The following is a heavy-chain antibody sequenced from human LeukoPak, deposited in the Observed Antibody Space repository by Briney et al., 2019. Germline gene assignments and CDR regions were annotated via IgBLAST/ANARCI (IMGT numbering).Heavy chain of an antibody. CDR3: ARASDILAAAGKYYFDY. CDR1: GYTFTGYY. CDR2: INPNSGGT. D-gene: IGHD6-13*01. J-gene: IGHJ4*02. V-gene: IGHV1-2*06. Sequence: ASVKVSCKASGYTFTGYYMHWVRQAPGQGLEWMGRINPNSGGTNYAQKFQGRVTMTRDTYISTAYMELSRLTSDDTAVYYCARASDILAAAGKYYFDYWGQGTLVTVSS.